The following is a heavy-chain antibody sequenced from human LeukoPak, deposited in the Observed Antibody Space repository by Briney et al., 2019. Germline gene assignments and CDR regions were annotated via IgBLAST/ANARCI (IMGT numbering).Heavy chain of an antibody. CDR1: GFTFSSYE. CDR2: ISSSGSTI. CDR3: ARGLRGLDI. D-gene: IGHD2-21*02. V-gene: IGHV3-48*03. J-gene: IGHJ3*02. Sequence: QPGGSLRPSCAASGFTFSSYEMNWVRQAPGKGLEWVSYISSSGSTIYYADSVKGRFTISRDNAKNSLYLQMNSLKIEDTAVYHCARGLRGLDIWGQGTMVTVSS.